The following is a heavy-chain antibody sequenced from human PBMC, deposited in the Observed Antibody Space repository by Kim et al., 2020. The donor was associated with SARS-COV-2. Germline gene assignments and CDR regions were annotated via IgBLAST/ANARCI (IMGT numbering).Heavy chain of an antibody. CDR3: ARNGDHWADCSWFDP. CDR1: GGSVSSYY. CDR2: IYYSGST. V-gene: IGHV4-59*08. D-gene: IGHD3-10*01. J-gene: IGHJ5*02. Sequence: SETLSLTCTVSGGSVSSYYWSWIRQPPGKGLEWIGYIYYSGSTNYNPSLNSRNNIFADTSNNKFSLTLSYVTAADTAVYDCARNGDHWADCSWFDPWGQG.